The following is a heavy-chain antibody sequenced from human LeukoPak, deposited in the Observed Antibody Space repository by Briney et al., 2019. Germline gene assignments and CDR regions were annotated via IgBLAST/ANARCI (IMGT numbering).Heavy chain of an antibody. J-gene: IGHJ5*02. CDR1: GGSISSYY. CDR3: ARGSYDSSGYARFDP. CDR2: IYYSGSI. V-gene: IGHV4-59*01. D-gene: IGHD3-22*01. Sequence: SETLSLTCTVTGGSISSYYWSWIRQPPGKGLEWIGYIYYSGSINYNPSLKSRVTISVDTSKNQSSLKLSSVTAADTAVYYCARGSYDSSGYARFDPWGQGTLVTVSS.